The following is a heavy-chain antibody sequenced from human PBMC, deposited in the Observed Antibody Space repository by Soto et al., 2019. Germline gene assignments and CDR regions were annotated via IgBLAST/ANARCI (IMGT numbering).Heavy chain of an antibody. CDR3: AGPESHSGTVVTPYFDY. J-gene: IGHJ4*02. CDR1: GGSISSSSYY. CDR2: IYYSGST. Sequence: PSETLSLTCTVSGGSISSSSYYWGWIRQPPGKGLEWIGSIYYSGSTYYNPSLKSRVTISVDPSKNQFSLQLSSVTAADTAVYYCAGPESHSGTVVTPYFDYWGQGTLVTVSS. D-gene: IGHD2-15*01. V-gene: IGHV4-39*01.